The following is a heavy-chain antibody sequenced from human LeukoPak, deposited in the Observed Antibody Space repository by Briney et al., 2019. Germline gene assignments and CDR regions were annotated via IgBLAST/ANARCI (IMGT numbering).Heavy chain of an antibody. Sequence: ASVKVSCKASGYTFTGYYMHWVRQAPGQGLEWMGWINPNSGGTNYAQKFQGRVTMTRDTPISTAYMELSRLRSDDTAVYYCARDTGGVAAAGMYWGQGTLVTVSS. D-gene: IGHD6-13*01. V-gene: IGHV1-2*02. CDR2: INPNSGGT. CDR3: ARDTGGVAAAGMY. J-gene: IGHJ4*02. CDR1: GYTFTGYY.